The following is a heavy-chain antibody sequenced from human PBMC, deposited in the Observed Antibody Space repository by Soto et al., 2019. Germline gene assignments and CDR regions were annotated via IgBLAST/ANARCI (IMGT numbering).Heavy chain of an antibody. CDR1: GYSFTSYW. D-gene: IGHD2-15*01. J-gene: IGHJ6*03. CDR3: ARAGLCSGGSCQLGDHYYYYYYMDV. V-gene: IGHV5-51*01. CDR2: IYPGDSDT. Sequence: PGESLKISCKGSGYSFTSYWIGWVRQMPGKGQEWMGIIYPGDSDTRYSPSFQGQVTISADKSISTAYLQWSSLKASDTAMYYCARAGLCSGGSCQLGDHYYYYYYMDVWGKGTTVTVSS.